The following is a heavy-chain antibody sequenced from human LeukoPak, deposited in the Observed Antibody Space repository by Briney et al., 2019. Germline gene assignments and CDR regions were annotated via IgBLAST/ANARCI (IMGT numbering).Heavy chain of an antibody. D-gene: IGHD6-19*01. Sequence: ASVKVSCKASGYTFTSYDINWVRQATGQGLEWMGWMNPNSGNTGYAQKFQGRVTMTRNTSISTAYMELSSLRSEDTAVYYRARDPSIAVAGYFDYWGQGTLVTVSS. CDR2: MNPNSGNT. CDR1: GYTFTSYD. CDR3: ARDPSIAVAGYFDY. J-gene: IGHJ4*02. V-gene: IGHV1-8*01.